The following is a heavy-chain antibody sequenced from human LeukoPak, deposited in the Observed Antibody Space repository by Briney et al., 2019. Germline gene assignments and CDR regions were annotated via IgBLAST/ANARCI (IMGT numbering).Heavy chain of an antibody. V-gene: IGHV3-30*02. J-gene: IGHJ6*03. CDR2: IRYDGSNK. CDR3: AKVRRGYYGSGSYYSPYYYYYMDV. CDR1: GFTFSSYG. D-gene: IGHD3-10*01. Sequence: GGSLRLSCAASGFTFSSYGMHWVRQAPGKGLEWVAFIRYDGSNKYYADSVKGRFTISRDNSKNTLYLQMNSLRAEDTAVYYCAKVRRGYYGSGSYYSPYYYYYMDVWGKGTTVTISS.